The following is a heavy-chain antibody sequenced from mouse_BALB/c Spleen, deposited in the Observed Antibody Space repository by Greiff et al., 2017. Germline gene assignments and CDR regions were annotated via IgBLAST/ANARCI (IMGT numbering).Heavy chain of an antibody. V-gene: IGHV5-6*01. CDR3: ARHYYYGSSPWYFDV. CDR2: ISSGGSYT. D-gene: IGHD1-1*01. CDR1: GFTFSSYG. J-gene: IGHJ1*01. Sequence: EVQLVESGGDLVKPGGSLKLSCAASGFTFSSYGMSWVRQTPDKRLEWVATISSGGSYTYYPDSVKGRFTISRDNAKNTLYLQMSSLKSEDTAMYYCARHYYYGSSPWYFDVWGAGTTVTVSS.